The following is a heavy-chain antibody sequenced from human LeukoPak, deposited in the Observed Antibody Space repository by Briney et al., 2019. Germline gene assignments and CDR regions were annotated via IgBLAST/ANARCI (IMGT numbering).Heavy chain of an antibody. CDR3: AARGYGYGYGWFDP. J-gene: IGHJ5*02. CDR2: IYYNGNT. CDR1: GGSISRSSYY. D-gene: IGHD5-18*01. Sequence: PSETLSLTCTVSGGSISRSSYYWGWIRQPPGKGLEWIGSIYYNGNTYYNPSLESRVTISVDTSKNQFSLKLNSVTAADTAVYYCAARGYGYGYGWFDPWGQGTLVTVSS. V-gene: IGHV4-39*07.